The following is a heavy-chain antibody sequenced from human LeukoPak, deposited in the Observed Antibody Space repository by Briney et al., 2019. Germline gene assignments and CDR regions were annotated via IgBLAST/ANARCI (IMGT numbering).Heavy chain of an antibody. CDR2: IYSGGST. J-gene: IGHJ4*02. V-gene: IGHV3-53*01. CDR1: GFTVSSNY. CDR3: ARGRPYYYDSSGYYFDY. Sequence: PGGSLRLSCAASGFTVSSNYMSWVRQAPGKGLEWVSVIYSGGSTYNADSVKGRFTISRDNSKNTLYLQMNSLRAEDTAVYYCARGRPYYYDSSGYYFDYWGQGTLVTVSS. D-gene: IGHD3-22*01.